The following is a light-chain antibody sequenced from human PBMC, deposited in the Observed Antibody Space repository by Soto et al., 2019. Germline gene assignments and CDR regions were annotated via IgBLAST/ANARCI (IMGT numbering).Light chain of an antibody. CDR3: QQYGSSGT. Sequence: LSCWASQSVSNNYLAWYQQKPGQAPRLLIYGASNRATGIPDRFSGSGSGTDFTLTISRLEPEDFAVYYCQQYGSSGTFGQGTKVDIK. J-gene: IGKJ1*01. CDR1: QSVSNNY. CDR2: GAS. V-gene: IGKV3-20*01.